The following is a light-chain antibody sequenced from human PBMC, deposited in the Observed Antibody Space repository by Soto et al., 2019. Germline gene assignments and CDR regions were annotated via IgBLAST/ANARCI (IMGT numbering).Light chain of an antibody. Sequence: DIQMTQSPSSVSASVGDRVTITCRASHVISSWLAWYQQKPGKAPKLLIYAASRLQSGVLSRFSGSESGADFSLTISSLQPEDVATYYCQQTNDCPYTFGQGTKLEIK. CDR1: HVISSW. V-gene: IGKV1-12*01. CDR3: QQTNDCPYT. CDR2: AAS. J-gene: IGKJ2*01.